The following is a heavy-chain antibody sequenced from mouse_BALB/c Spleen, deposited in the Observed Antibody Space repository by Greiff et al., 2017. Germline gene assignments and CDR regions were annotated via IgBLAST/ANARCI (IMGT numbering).Heavy chain of an antibody. J-gene: IGHJ4*01. D-gene: IGHD2-4*01. V-gene: IGHV1-87*01. CDR3: AREGDYDYDGYYAMDY. Sequence: QVQLQQSGAELARPGASVKLSCKASGYTFTSYWMQWVKQRPGQGLEWIGAIYPGDGDTRYTQKFKGKATLTADKSSSTAYMQLSSLASEDSAVYYCAREGDYDYDGYYAMDYWGQGTSVTVSS. CDR1: GYTFTSYW. CDR2: IYPGDGDT.